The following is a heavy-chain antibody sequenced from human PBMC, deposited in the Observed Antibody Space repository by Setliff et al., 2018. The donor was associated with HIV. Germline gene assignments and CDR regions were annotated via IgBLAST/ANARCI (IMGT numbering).Heavy chain of an antibody. J-gene: IGHJ4*02. CDR2: ITGSGGST. V-gene: IGHV3-23*01. CDR1: GFTFSTYP. D-gene: IGHD2-15*01. CDR3: SRWPFDY. Sequence: PGGSLRLSCVASGFTFSTYPMSWVRQAPGKGLEWVSAITGSGGSTYYAASAKGRFTISRGNSKTTVYLQMNSLRAEDTAMYYCSRWPFDYWGQGALVTVSS.